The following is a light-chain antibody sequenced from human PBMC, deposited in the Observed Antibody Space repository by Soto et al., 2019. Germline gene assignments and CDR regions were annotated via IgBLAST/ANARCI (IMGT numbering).Light chain of an antibody. J-gene: IGLJ3*02. Sequence: QSVLTQPASVSGAPGQRVTISCTGSNSNIGAGYDVHWYQQLPGTAPKLLIYANSNRPSGVPDRFSGSKSGTSASLAITGLQAEDEADYYYQSYDWSLSARVFGGGTKVTVL. CDR3: QSYDWSLSARV. V-gene: IGLV1-40*01. CDR1: NSNIGAGYD. CDR2: ANS.